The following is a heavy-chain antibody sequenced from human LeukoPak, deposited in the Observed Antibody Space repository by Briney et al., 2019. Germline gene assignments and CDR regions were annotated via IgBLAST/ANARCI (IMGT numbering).Heavy chain of an antibody. CDR3: AKDLIVVVVAAEVYFDY. Sequence: GGSLRLSCAASGFTFSSYAMSWVRQAPGKGPEWVSAISGSGGSTYYADSVKGRFTISRDNSKNTLYLQMNSLRAEDTAVYYCAKDLIVVVVAAEVYFDYWGQGTLVTVSS. CDR1: GFTFSSYA. J-gene: IGHJ4*02. V-gene: IGHV3-23*01. CDR2: ISGSGGST. D-gene: IGHD2-15*01.